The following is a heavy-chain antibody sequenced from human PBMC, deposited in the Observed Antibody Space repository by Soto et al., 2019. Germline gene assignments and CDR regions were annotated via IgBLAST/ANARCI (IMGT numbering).Heavy chain of an antibody. J-gene: IGHJ5*02. CDR2: FDPEDGET. D-gene: IGHD1-26*01. Sequence: QVQLVQSGAEVKKPGASVKVSCKVSGYTLTELSIHWVRQAPGKGLEWMGGFDPEDGETVYAQKFQGRVTMTEDTSTDTAYMELSSLRSDDTAVYSCATGSGSYFLDWFDPWGQGTLVTVSS. CDR3: ATGSGSYFLDWFDP. CDR1: GYTLTELS. V-gene: IGHV1-24*01.